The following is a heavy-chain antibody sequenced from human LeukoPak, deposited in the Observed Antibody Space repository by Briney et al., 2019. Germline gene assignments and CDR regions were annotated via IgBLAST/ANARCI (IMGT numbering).Heavy chain of an antibody. J-gene: IGHJ4*02. Sequence: SETLSLTCTVSAGSITSSSYYWDWIREPPVKGREGIGSIYYSGSTYYNPSLKSRVTISVDTSKNQFSLKLSSVTAADTAVYYCARAPQYGSGSYWGQGTLVTVSS. V-gene: IGHV4-39*01. CDR2: IYYSGST. CDR3: ARAPQYGSGSY. D-gene: IGHD3-10*01. CDR1: AGSITSSSYY.